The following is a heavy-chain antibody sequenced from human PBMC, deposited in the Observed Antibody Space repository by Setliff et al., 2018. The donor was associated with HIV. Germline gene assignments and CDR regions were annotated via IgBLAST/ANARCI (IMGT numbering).Heavy chain of an antibody. D-gene: IGHD4-17*01. Sequence: SETLSLTCAVYGGSVSGHYWGWFRQPPGKGLEWIGEITPSGATNYLPSLKSRVTMSLDTSKNQFSLKMTSVTAADTAMYYCASFFVTTVTNQDYWGQGTPVTSPQ. CDR3: ASFFVTTVTNQDY. V-gene: IGHV4-34*01. CDR2: ITPSGAT. J-gene: IGHJ4*02. CDR1: GGSVSGHY.